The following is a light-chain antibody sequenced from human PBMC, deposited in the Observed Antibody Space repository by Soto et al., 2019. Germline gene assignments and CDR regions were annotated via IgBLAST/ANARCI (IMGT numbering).Light chain of an antibody. CDR1: QTISTW. CDR2: DAS. Sequence: DIQVTQSPPTLSASVGDRVTITCRASQTISTWMAWYQQKPGKAPKLLVYDASTLQSGVASRFSGSGSGTDYTLTISSLQPEDFATYFCQQSYSRPRAFGQGTRLEIK. V-gene: IGKV1-39*01. J-gene: IGKJ5*01. CDR3: QQSYSRPRA.